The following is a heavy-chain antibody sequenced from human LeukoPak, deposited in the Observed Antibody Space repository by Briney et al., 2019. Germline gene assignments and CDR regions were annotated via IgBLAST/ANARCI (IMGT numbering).Heavy chain of an antibody. J-gene: IGHJ6*04. V-gene: IGHV3-30*18. CDR3: AKDGDYGDYGSLSYYYYYYGMDV. CDR1: GFTFSSYG. D-gene: IGHD4-17*01. CDR2: ISYDGSNK. Sequence: GRSLRLSCAAPGFTFSSYGMHWVRQAPGKGLEWVAVISYDGSNKYYADSVKGRFTISRDNSKNTLYLQMNSLRAEDTAVYYCAKDGDYGDYGSLSYYYYYYGMDVWGKGTTVTVSS.